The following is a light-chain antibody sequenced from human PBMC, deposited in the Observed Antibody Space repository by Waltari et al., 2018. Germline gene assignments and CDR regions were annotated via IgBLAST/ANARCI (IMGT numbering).Light chain of an antibody. CDR2: DAS. CDR3: QQRTDRPPVT. J-gene: IGKJ1*01. V-gene: IGKV3-11*01. CDR1: QSGSVY. Sequence: EVVLTQSPATLSLSPGERATLSCRASQSGSVYLAWYHQKPGQAPRILIYDASDRATGVPARFSGSGSGTDFTLTISSLEPEDFAVYYCQQRTDRPPVTFGQGTRVEMK.